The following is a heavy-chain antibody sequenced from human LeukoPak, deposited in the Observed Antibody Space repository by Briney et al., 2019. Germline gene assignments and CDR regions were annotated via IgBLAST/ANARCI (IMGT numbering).Heavy chain of an antibody. J-gene: IGHJ4*02. D-gene: IGHD4-17*01. CDR2: INHSGYT. V-gene: IGHV4-34*01. CDR3: ARMTTGHDY. Sequence: PSETLSPTCAVSGVSFNDYYWSWVRQTPGKGLEWIGEINHSGYTNDSPPLKSRVTLSIDTSRKQFSLNLRSVTVADTGIYYCARMTTGHDYWGQGTLVTVSS. CDR1: GVSFNDYY.